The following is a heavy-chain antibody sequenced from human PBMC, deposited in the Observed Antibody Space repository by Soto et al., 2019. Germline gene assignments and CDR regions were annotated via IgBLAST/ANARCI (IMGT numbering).Heavy chain of an antibody. D-gene: IGHD5-12*01. CDR1: GFSFKYYG. CDR3: AWIQSGSTAC. J-gene: IGHJ4*02. V-gene: IGHV3-23*01. CDR2: IGGSGSDT. Sequence: GGSLRLSCAASGFSFKYYGMSWVRQAPGKGLEWVSAIGGSGSDTYYADSVRGRFTISRDNSKDTLYLQVNSLRADDTAVYYCAWIQSGSTACWGQGT.